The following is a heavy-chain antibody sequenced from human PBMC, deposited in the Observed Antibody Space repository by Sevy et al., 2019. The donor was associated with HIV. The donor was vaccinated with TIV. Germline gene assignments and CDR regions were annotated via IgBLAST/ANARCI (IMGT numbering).Heavy chain of an antibody. CDR3: ARDIGAGIAAAGVTFDI. CDR1: GFTFSSYW. V-gene: IGHV3-7*03. J-gene: IGHJ3*02. D-gene: IGHD6-13*01. Sequence: GGSLRLSCAASGFTFSSYWMSWVRQAPGKGLEWVANIKQDGSEKYYVDSVKGRFTISRDNAKNSLYLQMNSLRAEDTAVYYCARDIGAGIAAAGVTFDIWGQWTMVTVSS. CDR2: IKQDGSEK.